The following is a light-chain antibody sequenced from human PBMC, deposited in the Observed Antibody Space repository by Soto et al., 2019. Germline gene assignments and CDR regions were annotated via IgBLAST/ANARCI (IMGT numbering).Light chain of an antibody. CDR1: QSVSSY. Sequence: EIVLKQSPATLSLSPGERATLSCRASQSVSSYLAWYQQKPGQAPRLLIYDASNRATGIPARFSGSGSGTDFTLTISSLEPEDFAVYYCQQRNYWQVTFGQGTRLEIK. CDR3: QQRNYWQVT. V-gene: IGKV3-11*01. CDR2: DAS. J-gene: IGKJ5*01.